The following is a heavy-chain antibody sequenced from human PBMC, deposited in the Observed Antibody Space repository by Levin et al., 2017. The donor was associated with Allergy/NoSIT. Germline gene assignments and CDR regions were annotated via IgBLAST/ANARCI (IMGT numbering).Heavy chain of an antibody. V-gene: IGHV1-58*01. CDR2: IVVGSGNT. CDR3: AAERVVSSNVGFPI. D-gene: IGHD3-22*01. CDR1: GFTFTSSA. J-gene: IGHJ4*02. Sequence: GGSLRLSCKASGFTFTSSAVQWVRQARGQRLEWIGWIVVGSGNTNYAQKFQERVTITRDMSTSTAYMELSSLRSEDTAVYYCAAERVVSSNVGFPIWGQGTLVTVSS.